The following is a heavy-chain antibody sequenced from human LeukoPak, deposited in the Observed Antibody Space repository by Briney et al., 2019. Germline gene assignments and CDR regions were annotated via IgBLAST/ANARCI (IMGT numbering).Heavy chain of an antibody. CDR1: GGSIRSSSYY. J-gene: IGHJ4*02. V-gene: IGHV4-39*02. CDR2: IYYSGST. D-gene: IGHD1-26*01. Sequence: PSETLSLTCSVSGGSIRSSSYYWGWIRQPPGKGLEWIGSIYYSGSTYYNTSLKSRVTISVDTSKNQFSLRLRSVTAADTAVYYCARGLRWDLSISGTPAFDYWGQGTLVTVSS. CDR3: ARGLRWDLSISGTPAFDY.